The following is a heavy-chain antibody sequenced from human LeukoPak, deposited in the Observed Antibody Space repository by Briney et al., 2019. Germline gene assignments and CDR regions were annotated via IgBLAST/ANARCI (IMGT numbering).Heavy chain of an antibody. V-gene: IGHV3-23*01. CDR3: AKGGKDAMYYYDSSGYYPFDY. D-gene: IGHD3-22*01. J-gene: IGHJ4*02. CDR1: GFTFSSYA. Sequence: GGSLRLSCAASGFTFSSYAMSWVRQAPGKGLEWVSAISGSGGSTYYADSAKGRFTISRDNSKNTLYLQMNSLRAEDTAVYYCAKGGKDAMYYYDSSGYYPFDYWGQGTLVTVSS. CDR2: ISGSGGST.